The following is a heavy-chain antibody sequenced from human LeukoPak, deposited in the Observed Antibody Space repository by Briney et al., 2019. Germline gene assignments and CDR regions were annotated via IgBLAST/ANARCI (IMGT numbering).Heavy chain of an antibody. J-gene: IGHJ4*02. CDR2: ISSSSSYI. Sequence: GGSLRLSCAASGFTFSSYSMNWVRQAPGKGLEWVSSISSSSSYIYYADSGKGRFTISRDNAKNSLYLQMNSLRAEDTAVYCCARGSAAPGLRDFDYWGQGTLVTVSS. CDR3: ARGSAAPGLRDFDY. V-gene: IGHV3-21*01. CDR1: GFTFSSYS. D-gene: IGHD3-16*01.